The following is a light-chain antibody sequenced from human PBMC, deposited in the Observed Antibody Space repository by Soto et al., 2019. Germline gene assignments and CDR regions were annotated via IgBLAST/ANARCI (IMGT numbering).Light chain of an antibody. Sequence: QSALPQPPSASGSPGQSVTISCTGTSSDVGGYNYVSWYQQHPGKAPKLMIYEVSKRPSGVPDRFSGSKSGNTASLTVSGLQAEDEADYYCSSYAGSNNLGVFGTGTKVT. J-gene: IGLJ1*01. CDR3: SSYAGSNNLGV. CDR1: SSDVGGYNY. CDR2: EVS. V-gene: IGLV2-8*01.